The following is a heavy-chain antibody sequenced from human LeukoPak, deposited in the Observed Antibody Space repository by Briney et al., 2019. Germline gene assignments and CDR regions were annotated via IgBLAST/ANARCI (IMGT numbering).Heavy chain of an antibody. CDR2: ISYSGSS. CDR1: GVSIKNHY. D-gene: IGHD2/OR15-2a*01. V-gene: IGHV4-59*08. J-gene: IGHJ5*02. CDR3: ARQTVIIPTGIEGPWFDP. Sequence: SEPLSLTCTVSGVSIKNHYWIWLRQPPGRGLAGIANISYSGSSNYNPSLKTRVSVSIDATKNHLSLQLPTVTAADTAIDYCARQTVIIPTGIEGPWFDPWGQGTLVAVSS.